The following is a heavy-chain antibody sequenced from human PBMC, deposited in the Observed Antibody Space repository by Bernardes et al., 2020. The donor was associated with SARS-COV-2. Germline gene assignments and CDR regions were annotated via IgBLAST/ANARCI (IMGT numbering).Heavy chain of an antibody. Sequence: SETLSLTCTVSGGSVSSGSYYWSWIRQPPGKGLEWIGYIYYSGSTNYNPSLKSRVTISVDTSKNQFSLKLSSVTAADTAVYYCARARMYTDTWAYHYGMDVWGQGTTVTVSS. J-gene: IGHJ6*02. CDR1: GGSVSSGSYY. V-gene: IGHV4-61*01. CDR3: ARARMYTDTWAYHYGMDV. CDR2: IYYSGST. D-gene: IGHD2-21*01.